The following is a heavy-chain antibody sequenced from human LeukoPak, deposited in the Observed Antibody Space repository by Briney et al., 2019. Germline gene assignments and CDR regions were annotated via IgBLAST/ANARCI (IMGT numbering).Heavy chain of an antibody. CDR2: IWYDGSNK. V-gene: IGHV3-33*06. Sequence: GGSLRLSCAASGSTFSSYGMHWVRQAPGKGLEWVAVIWYDGSNKYYADSVKGRFTISRDNSKNTLYLQMNSLRAEDTAVYYCAKDVSQAAGTDYWGQGTLVTVSS. CDR3: AKDVSQAAGTDY. CDR1: GSTFSSYG. D-gene: IGHD6-13*01. J-gene: IGHJ4*02.